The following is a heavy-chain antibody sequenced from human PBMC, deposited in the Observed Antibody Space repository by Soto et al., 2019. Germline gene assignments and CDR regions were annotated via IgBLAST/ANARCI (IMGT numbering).Heavy chain of an antibody. CDR1: GFPLSTSEEG. CDR2: IYWDDDK. Sequence: QITLKETGPTLVKPTQTLTLTCSFSGFPLSTSEEGVGWIRQPKGNALEWIALIYWDDDKRYSPTLRSRLSITKDTSENQLVLTITTLEPADTRTNYRPHRRASYYGAGRQDTPFDYWGQGILVTVSS. V-gene: IGHV2-5*02. J-gene: IGHJ4*02. CDR3: PHRRASYYGAGRQDTPFDY. D-gene: IGHD3-10*01.